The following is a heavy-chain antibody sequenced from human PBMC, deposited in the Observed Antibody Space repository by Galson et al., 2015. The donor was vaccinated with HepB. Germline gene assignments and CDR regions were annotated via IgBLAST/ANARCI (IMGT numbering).Heavy chain of an antibody. V-gene: IGHV1-69*06. J-gene: IGHJ6*02. CDR1: GGTFSSYA. D-gene: IGHD6-19*01. CDR3: ARAFGLAVAGYYGMGV. CDR2: IIPIFGTA. Sequence: SVKVSCKASGGTFSSYAISWVRQAPGQGLEWMGGIIPIFGTANYAQKFQGRVTITADKSTSTAYMELSSLRSEDTAVYYCARAFGLAVAGYYGMGVWGQGTTVTVSS.